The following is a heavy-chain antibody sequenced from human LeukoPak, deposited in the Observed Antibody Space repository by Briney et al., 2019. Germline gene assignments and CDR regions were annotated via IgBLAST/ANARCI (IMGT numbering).Heavy chain of an antibody. CDR2: IYYSGST. V-gene: IGHV4-39*01. CDR1: GGSISSSSYY. J-gene: IGHJ4*02. D-gene: IGHD3-22*01. CDR3: AIYYYDSSGYYYAMQEGSTMEYYDY. Sequence: SETLSLTCTVSGGSISSSSYYWGWIRQPPGKGLEWIGSIYYSGSTYYNPSLKSRVTISVDTSKNQFSLKLSSVTAADTAVYYCAIYYYDSSGYYYAMQEGSTMEYYDYWGQGTLVTVSS.